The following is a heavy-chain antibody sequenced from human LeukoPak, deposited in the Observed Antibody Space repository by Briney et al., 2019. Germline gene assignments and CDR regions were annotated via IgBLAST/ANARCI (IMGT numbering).Heavy chain of an antibody. CDR3: VRHGDYGGNIFDY. Sequence: GESLKISCKGSGYSFTSYWVSWVRQMPGKGLEWMGRIDPSDSYTNYSPSFQGHVTISADKSISTAYLQWSSLKASDTAMYYCVRHGDYGGNIFDYWGQGTLVTVSS. J-gene: IGHJ4*02. CDR1: GYSFTSYW. D-gene: IGHD4-23*01. V-gene: IGHV5-10-1*01. CDR2: IDPSDSYT.